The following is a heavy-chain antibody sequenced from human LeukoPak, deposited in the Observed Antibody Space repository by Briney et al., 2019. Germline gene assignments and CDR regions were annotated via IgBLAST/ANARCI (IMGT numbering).Heavy chain of an antibody. CDR3: ARDGFAQYYYDSSGYGYFDY. D-gene: IGHD3-22*01. CDR2: ISSSSSSYI. CDR1: GFTFSSYS. Sequence: GGSLRLSCAASGFTFSSYSMNWVRQAPGKGLEWVSSISSSSSSYIYYADSLKGRFTISRDNAKNSLYLQMNSLRAEDTAVYYCARDGFAQYYYDSSGYGYFDYWGQGTLVTVSS. V-gene: IGHV3-21*01. J-gene: IGHJ4*02.